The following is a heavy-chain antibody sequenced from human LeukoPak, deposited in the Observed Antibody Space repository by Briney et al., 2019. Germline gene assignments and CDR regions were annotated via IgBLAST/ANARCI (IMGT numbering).Heavy chain of an antibody. V-gene: IGHV4-34*01. D-gene: IGHD1-14*01. CDR3: ARGSGSFDP. CDR1: DESFSRYY. J-gene: IGHJ5*02. Sequence: SETLSLTCAVSDESFSRYYWSWVRQTPGKGLEWIGEVIHSGRTHYNPSLKSRVTISVDTSNSQFSLNLNSVTAADTAVYFCARGSGSFDPWGQGILVTVSS. CDR2: VIHSGRT.